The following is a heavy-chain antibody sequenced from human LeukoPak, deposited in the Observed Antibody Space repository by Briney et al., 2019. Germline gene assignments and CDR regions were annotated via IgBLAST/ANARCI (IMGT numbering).Heavy chain of an antibody. V-gene: IGHV4-4*07. CDR1: GASISSYY. J-gene: IGHJ4*02. Sequence: SETLSLTCTVSGASISSYYWSWIRQPAGKGLEWIGRIYTSGSTNYNPPLQSRVTMSVDTSKNQFSLKLGSVPPADTAVYCCARGPGSGYPYYFDYWGEGTLVTVSS. CDR3: ARGPGSGYPYYFDY. D-gene: IGHD3-3*01. CDR2: IYTSGST.